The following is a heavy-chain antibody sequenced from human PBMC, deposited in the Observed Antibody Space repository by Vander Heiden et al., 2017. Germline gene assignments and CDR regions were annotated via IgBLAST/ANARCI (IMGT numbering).Heavy chain of an antibody. V-gene: IGHV5-10-1*03. J-gene: IGHJ2*01. Sequence: EVQLVPSGAEVKKPGESLKISCKGSGYIFRNYWINWVRQKPGKGLEWLGRIDPSDSYTNYSPSFQGHVTISVDNSISTAYLQWGSLKASDSGMYFCARLSANYYGTDWHFDLWGRGTLVTVSS. D-gene: IGHD1-26*01. CDR1: GYIFRNYW. CDR2: IDPSDSYT. CDR3: ARLSANYYGTDWHFDL.